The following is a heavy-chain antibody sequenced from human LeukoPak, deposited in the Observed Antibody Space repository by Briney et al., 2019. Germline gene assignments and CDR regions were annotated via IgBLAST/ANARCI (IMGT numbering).Heavy chain of an antibody. CDR1: GGSISSSSYY. CDR3: ARRDNYDYVSGSYHPDY. J-gene: IGHJ4*02. Sequence: SETLSLTCTVSGGSISSSSYYWGWIRQPPGKGLEWIGSIYYSGSTYYNPSLKSRVTISVDTSKNQFSLKLSSVTAADTAVYYCARRDNYDYVSGSYHPDYWGKGTLVTVSS. CDR2: IYYSGST. V-gene: IGHV4-39*01. D-gene: IGHD3-16*02.